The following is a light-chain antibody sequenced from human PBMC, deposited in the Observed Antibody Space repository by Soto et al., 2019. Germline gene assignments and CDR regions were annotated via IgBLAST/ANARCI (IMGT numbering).Light chain of an antibody. CDR2: GAS. Sequence: ENVLTQSPGTLSLSPGERATLSCRTSQSVSSSHIAWYQQRPGQAPRLLIYGASKRATDIPDTFSGSGSGTDFTRTISRLEPEDFAVYYCQHYGSSPPLSFGGGTKVEIK. CDR3: QHYGSSPPLS. V-gene: IGKV3-20*01. J-gene: IGKJ4*01. CDR1: QSVSSSH.